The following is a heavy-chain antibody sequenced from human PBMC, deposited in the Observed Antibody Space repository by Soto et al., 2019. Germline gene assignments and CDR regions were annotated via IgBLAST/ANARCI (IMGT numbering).Heavy chain of an antibody. J-gene: IGHJ4*02. D-gene: IGHD2-2*01. CDR3: ARYCSSTSCYVGAAAGFAY. CDR2: IYYSGST. Sequence: SETLSLTCTVSGGSVSSGSYYWSWIRQPPGKGLEWIGYIYYSGSTNYNPSLKSRVTISVDTSKNQFSLKLSSVTAADTAVYYCARYCSSTSCYVGAAAGFAYWGQGTLVTVSS. V-gene: IGHV4-61*01. CDR1: GGSVSSGSYY.